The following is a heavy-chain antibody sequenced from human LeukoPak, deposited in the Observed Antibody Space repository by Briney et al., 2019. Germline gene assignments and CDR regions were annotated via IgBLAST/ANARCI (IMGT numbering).Heavy chain of an antibody. CDR2: ISSSSSYI. CDR3: ARDGRMYSSSWYFGTTNWFDP. V-gene: IGHV3-21*01. Sequence: GGSLRLSCVASGFSLSGYWMYWVRQAPGKGLEWVSSISSSSSYIYYADSVKGRFTISRDNAKNSLYLQMNSLRAEDTAVYYCARDGRMYSSSWYFGTTNWFDPWGQGTLVTVSS. D-gene: IGHD6-13*01. J-gene: IGHJ5*02. CDR1: GFSLSGYW.